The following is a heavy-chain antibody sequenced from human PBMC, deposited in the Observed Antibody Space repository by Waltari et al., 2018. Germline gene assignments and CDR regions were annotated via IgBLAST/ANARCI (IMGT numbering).Heavy chain of an antibody. V-gene: IGHV4-59*01. CDR1: GGSISSYY. Sequence: QVQLQESGPGLVKPSETLSLTCTVSGGSISSYYWSWIRQPPGKGLEWIGYIYYSGSTNYNPSLKSRVTISVDTSKNQFSLKLSSVTAADTAVYYCARVASAGSGSDWYNYYYYGMDVWGQGTTVTVSS. D-gene: IGHD3-10*01. CDR3: ARVASAGSGSDWYNYYYYGMDV. CDR2: IYYSGST. J-gene: IGHJ6*02.